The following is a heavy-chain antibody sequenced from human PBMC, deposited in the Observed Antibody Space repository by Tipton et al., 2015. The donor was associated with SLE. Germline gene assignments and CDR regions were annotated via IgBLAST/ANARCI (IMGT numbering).Heavy chain of an antibody. D-gene: IGHD1-7*01. CDR2: IYYSGST. J-gene: IGHJ4*02. Sequence: TLSLTCTVSGGSISSSSYYWGWIRQPPGKGLEWIGSIYYSGSTYYNLSLKSRVTISVDTSKNQFSLKLSSVTAADTAVYYCARGGDWDYRLDYWGQGTLVTVSS. CDR1: GGSISSSSYY. V-gene: IGHV4-39*07. CDR3: ARGGDWDYRLDY.